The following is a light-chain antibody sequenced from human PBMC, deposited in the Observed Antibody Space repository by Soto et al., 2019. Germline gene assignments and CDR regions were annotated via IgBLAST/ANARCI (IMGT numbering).Light chain of an antibody. Sequence: QSALTQPPSASGSPGQSVTISCTGTSTDIGIFNYVSWYQHHPGKAPKLIIYEVTKRPSGVPDRFSGSKSGNTASLTVSGLQAEDEADYYCSSYAGSNTYVFGIGTKVTV. CDR1: STDIGIFNY. V-gene: IGLV2-8*01. J-gene: IGLJ1*01. CDR3: SSYAGSNTYV. CDR2: EVT.